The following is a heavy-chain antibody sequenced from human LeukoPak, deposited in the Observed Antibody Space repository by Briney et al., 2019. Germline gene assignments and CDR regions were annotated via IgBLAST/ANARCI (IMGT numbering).Heavy chain of an antibody. CDR3: ARGGGYPSPIGY. Sequence: SETLSLTCTLSGGSISTYYWSWIRQPPGKGLEWIGYIYHSGSTNYNPSLKSRVTISVDTSKNQFSLKLSSVTAADTAVCYCARGGGYPSPIGYWGRGALVTVSS. CDR1: GGSISTYY. J-gene: IGHJ4*02. CDR2: IYHSGST. D-gene: IGHD5-12*01. V-gene: IGHV4-59*01.